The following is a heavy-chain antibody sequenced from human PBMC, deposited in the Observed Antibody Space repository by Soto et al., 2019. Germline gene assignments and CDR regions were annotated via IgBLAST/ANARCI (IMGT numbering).Heavy chain of an antibody. CDR1: GFTFSSYG. CDR3: AKDTPPYSSSWLFNY. D-gene: IGHD6-13*01. V-gene: IGHV3-30*18. Sequence: GGSLRLSCAASGFTFSSYGMHWVRQAPGKGLEWVAVISYDGSNKYYADSVKGRFTISRDNSKNTLYLQMNSLRAEDTAVYYCAKDTPPYSSSWLFNYWGQGTLVTVSS. J-gene: IGHJ4*02. CDR2: ISYDGSNK.